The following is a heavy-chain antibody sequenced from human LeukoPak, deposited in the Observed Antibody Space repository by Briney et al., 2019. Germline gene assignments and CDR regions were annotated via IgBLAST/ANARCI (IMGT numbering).Heavy chain of an antibody. CDR1: GGSISSGDYY. V-gene: IGHV4-30-4*08. D-gene: IGHD6-6*01. J-gene: IGHJ4*02. CDR3: ARELPTFEYFDY. CDR2: IYYSGST. Sequence: SETLSLTCTVSGGSISSGDYYWSWIRQPPGKGLEWIGYIYYSGSTYYNPSLKSRVTISVDTSKNQFSLKLSSGTAADTAVYYCARELPTFEYFDYWGQGTLVTVSS.